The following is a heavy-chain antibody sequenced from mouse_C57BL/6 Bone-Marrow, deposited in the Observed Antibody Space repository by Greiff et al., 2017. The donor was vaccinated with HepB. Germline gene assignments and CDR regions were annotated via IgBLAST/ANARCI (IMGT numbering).Heavy chain of an antibody. CDR2: IYPRSGNT. D-gene: IGHD2-4*01. CDR1: GYTFTSYG. V-gene: IGHV1-81*01. J-gene: IGHJ4*01. CDR3: ARRVDYYYDAGAMDY. Sequence: QVQLQQSGAELARPGASVKLSCKASGYTFTSYGISWVKQRTGQGLEWIGEIYPRSGNTYYNEKFKGKATLTADKSSSTAYMELSSLTSEDSAFYFCARRVDYYYDAGAMDYWGQGTSVTVSS.